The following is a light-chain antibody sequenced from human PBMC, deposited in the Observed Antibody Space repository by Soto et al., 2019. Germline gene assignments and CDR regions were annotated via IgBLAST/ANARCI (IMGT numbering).Light chain of an antibody. J-gene: IGKJ3*01. CDR1: QGISNY. Sequence: DTKMTQSPSSLSASVGDRVTITCRANQGISNYFAWYQKKPGKVPKLLIYAASTLQSGVPSHFSGSGSGKEFTLTISSLQPEDVATEYFQRYVNVPFTFGPGTNVVI. CDR2: AAS. V-gene: IGKV1-27*01. CDR3: QRYVNVPFT.